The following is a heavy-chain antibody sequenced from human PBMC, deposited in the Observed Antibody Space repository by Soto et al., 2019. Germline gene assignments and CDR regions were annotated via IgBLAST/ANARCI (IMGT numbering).Heavy chain of an antibody. Sequence: GGSLRLSCAASGFTFSKHWMHWVRQAPGKGLVWVSRINSDASSTSYADSVKGRFTISRDNAKNTLYLQMNSLRAEDTAVYYCAEVWGSGSYSLDYWGQGTLVTVSS. V-gene: IGHV3-74*01. CDR3: AEVWGSGSYSLDY. CDR1: GFTFSKHW. CDR2: INSDASST. J-gene: IGHJ4*02. D-gene: IGHD3-10*01.